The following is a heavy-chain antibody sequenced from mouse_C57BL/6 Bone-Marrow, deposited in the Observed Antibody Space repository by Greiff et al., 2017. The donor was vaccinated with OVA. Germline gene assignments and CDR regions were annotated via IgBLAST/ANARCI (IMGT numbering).Heavy chain of an antibody. V-gene: IGHV5-12*01. CDR2: ISNGGGST. CDR1: GFTFSDFY. CDR3: ARLYAMDY. Sequence: DVMLVESGGGLVQPGGSLKLSCAASGFTFSDFYMYWIRQTPEKRLEWVAYISNGGGSTYYPDTVKGRFTISRDNAKNTLYLQMSRLKSEDTAMYYGARLYAMDYWGQGTSVTVSS. J-gene: IGHJ4*01.